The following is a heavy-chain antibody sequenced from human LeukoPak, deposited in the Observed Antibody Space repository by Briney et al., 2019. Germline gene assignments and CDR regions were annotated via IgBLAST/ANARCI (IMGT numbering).Heavy chain of an antibody. J-gene: IGHJ4*02. D-gene: IGHD6-19*01. V-gene: IGHV6-1*01. CDR1: GDRVSINSAA. Sequence: SQTLSLTYAISGDRVSINSAAWNWIRQSPSRGLEWLGRTYQRSKWYNDYAVSVKSRITINPDISKNQFSLQLNSVTPEDTAVYYCARSPSPYSSGWYFDYWGQGTLVTVSS. CDR2: TYQRSKWYN. CDR3: ARSPSPYSSGWYFDY.